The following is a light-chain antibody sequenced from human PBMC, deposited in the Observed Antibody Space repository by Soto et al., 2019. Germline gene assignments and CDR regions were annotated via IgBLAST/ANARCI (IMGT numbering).Light chain of an antibody. J-gene: IGKJ1*01. V-gene: IGKV3-15*01. CDR1: QSVRSN. CDR3: QQYDNWPRT. CDR2: DAS. Sequence: EKVMTQSPATLSVSPGERATLSCRASQSVRSNLAWYQQKPGQPPRFLIYDASTRATGIPSRFSGSGSGTEFTLTISSLKSEDFAVYYCQQYDNWPRTFGQGTKVDIK.